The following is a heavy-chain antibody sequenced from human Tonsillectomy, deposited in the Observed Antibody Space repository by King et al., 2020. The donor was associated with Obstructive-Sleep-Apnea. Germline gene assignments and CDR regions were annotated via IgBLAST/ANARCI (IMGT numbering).Heavy chain of an antibody. CDR2: IKNKAEGGTT. J-gene: IGHJ4*01. V-gene: IGHV3-15*01. Sequence: VQLVESGGGLVRTGGSLRLSCAASGFTFTIAWMSWVRQAPGKGLEWLGRIKNKAEGGTTDYAAPVKGRFTISRDDFKNTLYLQMNSLKIEDTGGYYCISDSSGWLGALDFDYCGHRTLCTVSP. CDR1: GFTFTIAW. CDR3: ISDSSGWLGALDFDY. D-gene: IGHD3-22*01.